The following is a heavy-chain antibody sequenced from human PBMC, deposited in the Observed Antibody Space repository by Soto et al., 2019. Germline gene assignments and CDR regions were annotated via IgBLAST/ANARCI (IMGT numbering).Heavy chain of an antibody. V-gene: IGHV3-66*01. CDR1: GFTVSTKY. CDR3: ARDPWAADY. J-gene: IGHJ4*02. D-gene: IGHD3-16*01. CDR2: IYSGGST. Sequence: GGSLRLSCAASGFTVSTKYMSWVRQAPGKGLEWVSAIYSGGSTFYADSVRGRFTISRDNSKNTVNLQMNNLRAEDTVVYYCARDPWAADYWGQGTLVTVSS.